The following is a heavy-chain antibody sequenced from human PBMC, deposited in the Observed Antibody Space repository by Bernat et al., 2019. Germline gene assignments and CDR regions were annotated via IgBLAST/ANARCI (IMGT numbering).Heavy chain of an antibody. CDR2: VSASGATT. CDR3: ARRNELNWFDP. V-gene: IGHV3-23*04. CDR1: GFTFSSFG. Sequence: EVQLVESGGGSVQPGGSLRLSCAASGFTFSSFGVRWVRQAPGKGLEWVSAVSASGATTYYTDSVKGRFTISRDNSKNTMYLQMSSLRAEDTAVYYCARRNELNWFDPWGQGTLVTVSS. D-gene: IGHD1-1*01. J-gene: IGHJ5*02.